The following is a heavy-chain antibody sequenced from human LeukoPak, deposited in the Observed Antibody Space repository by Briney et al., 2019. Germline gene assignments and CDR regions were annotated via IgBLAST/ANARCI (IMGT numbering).Heavy chain of an antibody. CDR3: AKLRASYYGDLNDY. J-gene: IGHJ4*02. CDR2: ISGSGGST. V-gene: IGHV3-23*01. D-gene: IGHD4-17*01. CDR1: GFTFSSYG. Sequence: GGSLRLSCAASGFTFSSYGMSWVRQAPGKGLEWVSAISGSGGSTYYADSVKGRFTISRDNSKNTLYLQMNSLRAEDTAVYYCAKLRASYYGDLNDYWGQGTLVTVSS.